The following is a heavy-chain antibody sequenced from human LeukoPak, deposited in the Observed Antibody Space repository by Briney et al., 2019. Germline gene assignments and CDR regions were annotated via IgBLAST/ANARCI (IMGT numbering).Heavy chain of an antibody. CDR2: IWYDGSNK. CDR3: ARDFDSSGPNAFDI. CDR1: GFTFSSYG. D-gene: IGHD3-22*01. V-gene: IGHV3-33*01. Sequence: SPILSCAASGFTFSSYGMHWVRQAPGKGLEWVAVIWYDGSNKYYADCVNGRFTISRDNSKNTLYLQMNSLRAEDTAVYYCARDFDSSGPNAFDIWGQGTIDPVPS. J-gene: IGHJ3*02.